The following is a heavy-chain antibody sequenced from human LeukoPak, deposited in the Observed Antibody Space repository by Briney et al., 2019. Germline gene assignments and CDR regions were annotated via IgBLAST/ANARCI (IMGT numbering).Heavy chain of an antibody. D-gene: IGHD2-2*02. CDR3: AREGGVPAAIRGAPYYYYYYGMDV. V-gene: IGHV3-30*03. CDR1: GFTFSSYG. J-gene: IGHJ6*02. Sequence: GGSLRLSCAASGFTFSSYGMHWVRQAPGKGLEWVAVISYDGSNKYYADSVKGRFTISRDNSKNTLYLQMNSLRAEDTAVYYCAREGGVPAAIRGAPYYYYYYGMDVWGQGTTVTVSS. CDR2: ISYDGSNK.